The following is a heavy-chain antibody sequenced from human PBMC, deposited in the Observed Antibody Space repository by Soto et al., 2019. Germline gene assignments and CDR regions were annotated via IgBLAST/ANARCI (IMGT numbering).Heavy chain of an antibody. Sequence: PGGSLRLSCAASGFTFSSFAVHWVRQAPGEGLEWVALVSSDGTNKYYADSVKGRITISRDNSKNTLYLQLNRLRAEDTAVYYGAREIKRNYYDSGRYNPTRYFDNWGQGTLGTVSS. CDR1: GFTFSSFA. V-gene: IGHV3-30-3*01. CDR3: AREIKRNYYDSGRYNPTRYFDN. CDR2: VSSDGTNK. J-gene: IGHJ4*02. D-gene: IGHD3-10*01.